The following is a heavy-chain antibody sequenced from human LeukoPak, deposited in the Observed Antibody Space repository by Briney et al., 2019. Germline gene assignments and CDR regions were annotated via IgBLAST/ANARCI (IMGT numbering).Heavy chain of an antibody. CDR1: GGSISSYY. D-gene: IGHD3-22*01. CDR3: ARVVSGYYDSSGYYYSFDY. CDR2: IYYSGST. Sequence: PSETLSLTCTVSGGSISSYYWGWIRQPPGKGLEWIGYIYYSGSTNYNPSLKSRVTISVDTSKNQFSLKLSSVTAADTAVYYCARVVSGYYDSSGYYYSFDYWGQGTLVAVSS. J-gene: IGHJ4*02. V-gene: IGHV4-59*01.